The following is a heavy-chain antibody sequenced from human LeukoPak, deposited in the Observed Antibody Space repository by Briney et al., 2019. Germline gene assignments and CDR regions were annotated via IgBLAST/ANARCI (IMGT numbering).Heavy chain of an antibody. CDR2: TYYRSKWYD. J-gene: IGHJ4*02. CDR3: ARGGSGMTVSLFAS. CDR1: GDSFSSNSAA. V-gene: IGHV6-1*01. Sequence: SQTLSLTCAISGDSFSSNSAAWNWTRQSPSRGLEWLGRTYYRSKWYDDYAVSVKSRMTINADTSKNQFSLQLRSVTPDDTAVYYCARGGSGMTVSLFASWGQGTLVTVSS. D-gene: IGHD6-19*01.